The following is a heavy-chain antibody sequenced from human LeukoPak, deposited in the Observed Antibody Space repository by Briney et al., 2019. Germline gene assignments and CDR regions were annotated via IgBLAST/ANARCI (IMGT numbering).Heavy chain of an antibody. D-gene: IGHD5-18*01. J-gene: IGHJ4*02. CDR2: IYNGGGT. Sequence: SETLSLTCTVSGGSISTSNYYWGWIRQAPGKGLEWIGSIYNGGGTHYNPSLKSRVTISIDTSKNQFSLNLSSVTAADTAVSSTAQDYWGQGTLVTVSS. CDR3: AQDY. CDR1: GGSISTSNYY. V-gene: IGHV4-39*01.